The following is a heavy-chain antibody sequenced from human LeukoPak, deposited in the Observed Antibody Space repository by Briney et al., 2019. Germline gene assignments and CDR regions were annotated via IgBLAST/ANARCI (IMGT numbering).Heavy chain of an antibody. J-gene: IGHJ5*02. CDR1: GFTFRTYG. CDR3: ARDLGQYYDTSDNWFDP. D-gene: IGHD3-22*01. CDR2: ISGSGST. V-gene: IGHV3-23*01. Sequence: GGSLRLSCAASGFTFRTYGMNWVRQAPGKGLEWVSVISGSGSTYYADSVKGRFTISRDNSKNTLYLQMNSLRAEDTAVYYCARDLGQYYDTSDNWFDPWGQGTLVTVSS.